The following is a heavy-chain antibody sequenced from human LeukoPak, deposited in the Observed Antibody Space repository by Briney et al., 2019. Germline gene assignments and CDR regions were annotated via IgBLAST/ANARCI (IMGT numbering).Heavy chain of an antibody. V-gene: IGHV3-23*01. CDR1: GFTFKSYG. CDR3: ARKVAVAMDLDY. CDR2: ITGAGSST. Sequence: GGSLRLSCAASGFTFKSYGMTWVRQIPGKGLEWVSSITGAGSSTKYADSVNGRFTISRDNSKNTVSLQMTGLRAEDTAVYYCARKVAVAMDLDYWGQGTLVTVSS. D-gene: IGHD5-18*01. J-gene: IGHJ4*02.